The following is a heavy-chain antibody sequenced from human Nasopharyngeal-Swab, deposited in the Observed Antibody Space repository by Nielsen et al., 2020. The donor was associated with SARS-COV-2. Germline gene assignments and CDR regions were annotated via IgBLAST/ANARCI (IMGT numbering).Heavy chain of an antibody. Sequence: GESLKISCAASGFTVSSYSMNWVRQAPGKGLEWVSSISSSSSYIYYADSVKGRFTISRDNAKNSLYLQMNSLRAEDTAVYYCARDDLPSIAAAGVDAFDIWGQGTMVTVSS. V-gene: IGHV3-21*01. D-gene: IGHD6-13*01. CDR1: GFTVSSYS. J-gene: IGHJ3*02. CDR3: ARDDLPSIAAAGVDAFDI. CDR2: ISSSSSYI.